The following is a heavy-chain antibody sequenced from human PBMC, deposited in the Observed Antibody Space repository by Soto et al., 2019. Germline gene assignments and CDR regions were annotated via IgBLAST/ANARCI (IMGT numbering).Heavy chain of an antibody. CDR2: MSGAGRSS. CDR3: AKGPIFGVENIYDY. J-gene: IGHJ4*02. V-gene: IGHV3-23*01. Sequence: DVQLLESGGDLVQPGGSLRLSCAASGFTFSSYAMSWVRQAPGKGLEWVSSMSGAGRSSYDADSVKGRFTISRDNSKNTLYLQMNNLRAEDTALYYCAKGPIFGVENIYDYWGKGTLVTVSS. CDR1: GFTFSSYA. D-gene: IGHD3-3*01.